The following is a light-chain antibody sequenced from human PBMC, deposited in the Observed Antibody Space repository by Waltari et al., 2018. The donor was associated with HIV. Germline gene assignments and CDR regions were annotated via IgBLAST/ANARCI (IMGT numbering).Light chain of an antibody. J-gene: IGKJ4*01. CDR3: QQRNNWPPVT. CDR2: GAS. V-gene: IGKV3D-15*01. CDR1: QSVSSN. Sequence: EIVMTQSPATLSVSPGERATLSCRASQSVSSNLAWYQHKPGQAPRLFIYGASTRAIGIPARFSGSGSGTDFTLTISSLEPEDFAVYYCQQRNNWPPVTFGGGTKVEIK.